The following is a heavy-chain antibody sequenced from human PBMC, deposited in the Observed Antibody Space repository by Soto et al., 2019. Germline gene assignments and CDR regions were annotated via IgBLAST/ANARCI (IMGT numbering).Heavy chain of an antibody. CDR3: AKAGDYYDSSGSSFDY. CDR2: INAGNGNT. V-gene: IGHV1-3*01. J-gene: IGHJ4*02. Sequence: QVPLVQSGAEVKKPGASVKVSCKASGYTFTSYAMHWVRQAPGQRLEWMGWINAGNGNTKYSQKFQGRVTITRDTSASTAYMELSSLRSEDTAVYYCAKAGDYYDSSGSSFDYWGQGTLVTVSS. D-gene: IGHD3-22*01. CDR1: GYTFTSYA.